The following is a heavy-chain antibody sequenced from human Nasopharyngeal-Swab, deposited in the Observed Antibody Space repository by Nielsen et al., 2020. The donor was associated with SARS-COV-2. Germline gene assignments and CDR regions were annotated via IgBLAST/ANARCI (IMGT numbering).Heavy chain of an antibody. D-gene: IGHD3-3*01. V-gene: IGHV3-30-3*01. CDR3: ASPYYDFWSGYQYLDY. Sequence: GESLKISCAASGFTFSSYAMHWVRQAPGKGLEWVAVISYDGSNKYYADSVKGRFTIPRDNSKNTLYLQMNSLRAEDTAVYYCASPYYDFWSGYQYLDYWGQGTLVTVSS. J-gene: IGHJ4*02. CDR2: ISYDGSNK. CDR1: GFTFSSYA.